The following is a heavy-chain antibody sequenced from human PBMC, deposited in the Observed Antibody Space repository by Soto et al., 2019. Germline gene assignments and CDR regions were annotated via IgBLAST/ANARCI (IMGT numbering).Heavy chain of an antibody. V-gene: IGHV1-69*13. CDR1: GGTFSSYA. J-gene: IGHJ5*02. D-gene: IGHD2-21*01. CDR3: ARDSGDCLGWIDP. Sequence: GASVKVSCKASGGTFSSYAISWVRQAPGQGLEWMGGIIPIFGTANYAQKFQGRVTITADESTSTAYMELSSLRSEDTAVYYCARDSGDCLGWIDPWGQGTLVTVSS. CDR2: IIPIFGTA.